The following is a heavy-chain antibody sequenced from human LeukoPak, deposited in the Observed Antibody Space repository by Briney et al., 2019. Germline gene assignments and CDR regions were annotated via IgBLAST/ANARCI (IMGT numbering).Heavy chain of an antibody. CDR2: INHSGST. J-gene: IGHJ4*02. CDR3: ARGRIAVAGDFDY. D-gene: IGHD6-19*01. Sequence: SETLPLTCAVYGGSFSGYYWSWIRQPPGKGLEWIGEINHSGSTNYNPSLKSRVTISVDTSKNQFSLKLSSVTAADTAVYYCARGRIAVAGDFDYWGQGTLVTVSS. CDR1: GGSFSGYY. V-gene: IGHV4-34*01.